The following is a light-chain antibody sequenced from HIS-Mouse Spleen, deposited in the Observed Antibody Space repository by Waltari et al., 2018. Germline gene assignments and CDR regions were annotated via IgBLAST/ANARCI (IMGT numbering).Light chain of an antibody. V-gene: IGKV1-13*02. CDR1: QGISSA. CDR3: QQFNSYLIT. J-gene: IGKJ5*01. CDR2: DAS. Sequence: AIQLTQSPSSLSASVGDRVTITCRASQGISSALAWYQQKPGKAPKLLIHDASSLESGVPSRFSGSGSGTDFTLTISSLQPEDFATYYCQQFNSYLITFGQGTRLEIK.